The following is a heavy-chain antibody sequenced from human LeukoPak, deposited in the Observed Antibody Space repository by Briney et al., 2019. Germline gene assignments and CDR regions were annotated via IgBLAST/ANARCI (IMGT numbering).Heavy chain of an antibody. CDR1: GGSFSGYY. CDR2: IYYSGST. V-gene: IGHV4-39*01. CDR3: ARQGDIVVVPAAIAWFDP. J-gene: IGHJ5*02. Sequence: SETPSLTCAVYGGSFSGYYWGWIRQPPGKGLEWIGSIYYSGSTYYNPSLKSRVTISVDTSKNQFSLKLSSVTAADTAVYYCARQGDIVVVPAAIAWFDPWGQGTLVTVSS. D-gene: IGHD2-2*02.